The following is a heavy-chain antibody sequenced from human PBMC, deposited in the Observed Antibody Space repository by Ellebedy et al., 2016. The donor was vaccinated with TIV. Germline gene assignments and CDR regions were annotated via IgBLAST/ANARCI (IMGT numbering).Heavy chain of an antibody. Sequence: GESLKISXAVSGFTFSDYYMSWIRQAPGKGLDWVSYISTNSIHINYADSVKGRFTISRDNAKNSLYLQMNSLRAEDTAVYYCARARYSHDSSGWYYFDVWGQGTLVTVSS. CDR2: ISTNSIHI. V-gene: IGHV3-11*06. CDR3: ARARYSHDSSGWYYFDV. CDR1: GFTFSDYY. J-gene: IGHJ4*02. D-gene: IGHD3-22*01.